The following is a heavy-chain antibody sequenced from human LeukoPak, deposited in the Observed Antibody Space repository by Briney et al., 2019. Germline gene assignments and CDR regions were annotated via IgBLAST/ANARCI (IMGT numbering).Heavy chain of an antibody. J-gene: IGHJ4*02. CDR3: AKLLMAAYYFDY. Sequence: GGSLRLSCAASGFTVSSNYMSWVRQAPGKGLEWVSLISGNGGSTYYADSVKGRFTISRDNSKNTLYLQMNSLRAEDTAVYYCAKLLMAAYYFDYWGQGTLVTVSS. CDR2: ISGNGGST. V-gene: IGHV3-23*01. CDR1: GFTVSSNY. D-gene: IGHD2-8*01.